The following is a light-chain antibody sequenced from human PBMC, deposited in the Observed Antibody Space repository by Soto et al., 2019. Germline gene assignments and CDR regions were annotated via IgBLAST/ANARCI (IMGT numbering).Light chain of an antibody. CDR3: QQYCSTWT. V-gene: IGKV4-1*01. Sequence: DIVMTQSPDSLAVSLGERATINCKSSQSVLYSSNNKNYLAWHQQKPGQPPKLLIYWASTRESGVPDRFSGSWCGADFTLTISRLQAEYVAVYCCQQYCSTWTFGQGTKVEIK. CDR1: QSVLYSSNNKNY. J-gene: IGKJ1*01. CDR2: WAS.